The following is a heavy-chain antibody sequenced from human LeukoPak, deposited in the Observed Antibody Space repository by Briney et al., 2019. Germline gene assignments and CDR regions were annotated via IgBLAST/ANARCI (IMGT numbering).Heavy chain of an antibody. J-gene: IGHJ3*02. V-gene: IGHV3-23*01. CDR3: AKGLNDILTGRPLSAFDI. CDR2: ISGSGGST. CDR1: GFTFSSYG. Sequence: GGSLRLSCVASGFTFSSYGMSWVRQAPGKGLEWVSAISGSGGSTYYADSVKGRFTISRDNSKNTLYLQMNSLRAEDTAVYYCAKGLNDILTGRPLSAFDIWGQGTMVTVSS. D-gene: IGHD3-9*01.